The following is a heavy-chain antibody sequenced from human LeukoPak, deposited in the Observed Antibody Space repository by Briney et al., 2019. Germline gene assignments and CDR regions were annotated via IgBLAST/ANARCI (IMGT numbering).Heavy chain of an antibody. V-gene: IGHV1-24*01. CDR3: ATRFLGYCSSTSCLGDY. Sequence: GASVKVSCKVSGYTLTELSMHWVRQAPGKGLEWMGGFDPEDGETIYAQKFQGRVTMTEDTSTDTAYMELSSLRSEDTAVYYCATRFLGYCSSTSCLGDYWGQGTLVTVSS. CDR2: FDPEDGET. D-gene: IGHD2-2*01. J-gene: IGHJ4*02. CDR1: GYTLTELS.